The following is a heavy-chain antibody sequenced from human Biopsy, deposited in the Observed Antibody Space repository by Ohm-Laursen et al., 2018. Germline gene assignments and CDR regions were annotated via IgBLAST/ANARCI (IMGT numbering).Heavy chain of an antibody. CDR1: GGSFSGYY. CDR2: INHSGSN. CDR3: ARAVDYYDPYYYYGLDV. V-gene: IGHV4-34*01. J-gene: IGHJ6*02. D-gene: IGHD3-16*01. Sequence: SDTLSLTCGVYGGSFSGYYWNWIRQPPGKGLEWVGEINHSGSNNYNPSLKSRVTISVDTSKNQFSLKLRSVTAADTAVYYCARAVDYYDPYYYYGLDVWGQGTTVTVSS.